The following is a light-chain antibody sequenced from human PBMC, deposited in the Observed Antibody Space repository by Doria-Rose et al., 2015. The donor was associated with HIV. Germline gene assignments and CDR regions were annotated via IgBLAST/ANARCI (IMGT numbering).Light chain of an antibody. CDR1: QRDESSY. J-gene: IGKJ5*01. CDR3: QQYGTSRGT. V-gene: IGKV3-20*01. CDR2: DAS. Sequence: EIVMTQSRGTLSLSPGERATLSCSASQRDESSYLARYQQQTGHAPRLIIYDASTRATGIPDRFSGSGSGTDFTLTISRLEPEDVAVYYCQQYGTSRGTFGQGTRLEIK.